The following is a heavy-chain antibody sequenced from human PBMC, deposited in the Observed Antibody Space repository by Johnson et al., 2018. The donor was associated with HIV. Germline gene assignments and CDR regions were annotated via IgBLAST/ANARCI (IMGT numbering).Heavy chain of an antibody. V-gene: IGHV3-20*04. J-gene: IGHJ3*02. CDR1: GFTVSSTH. D-gene: IGHD5-24*01. CDR3: AKDQYGGTRRWYVGDAFDI. Sequence: LRLVETGGGLLQPAGSLRLSCPASGFTVSSTHLRWARHAPGQGLAWVPGLHWNGGSTGYAVSVSGLFLLSRDNAKNSLYLDMNSLRTEDTDLYYGAKDQYGGTRRWYVGDAFDIWGQGTMVTVSS. CDR2: LHWNGGST.